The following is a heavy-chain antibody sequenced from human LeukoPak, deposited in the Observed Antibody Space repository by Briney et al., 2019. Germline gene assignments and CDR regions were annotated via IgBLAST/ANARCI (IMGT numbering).Heavy chain of an antibody. D-gene: IGHD2/OR15-2a*01. CDR2: VSGDGGVT. V-gene: IGHV3-43*02. Sequence: QPGGSLRLSCAASGFTFSSYAMSWVRQAPGKGLEWVSLVSGDGGVTHYADSVKGRFTISRDNSKNSLYLQMSSLRVEDTAFYYCAKGNNSLSFNFDYWGQGTLVTVSS. CDR3: AKGNNSLSFNFDY. J-gene: IGHJ4*02. CDR1: GFTFSSYA.